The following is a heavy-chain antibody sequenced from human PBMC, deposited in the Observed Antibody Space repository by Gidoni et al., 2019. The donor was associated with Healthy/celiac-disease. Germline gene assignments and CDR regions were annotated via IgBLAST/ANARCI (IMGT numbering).Heavy chain of an antibody. Sequence: VQLVQSGDEVKKPGASVKVSCKASGYTFTGHYMHWVRQAPGQGLEWMGWINPDSGGTNYAQKLQGRVAMTRDTSISTAYMELSRLRSDDTAVYYCARVEYSSGWYDRYFDYWGQGTLVTVSS. CDR2: INPDSGGT. D-gene: IGHD6-19*01. V-gene: IGHV1-2*02. CDR1: GYTFTGHY. J-gene: IGHJ4*02. CDR3: ARVEYSSGWYDRYFDY.